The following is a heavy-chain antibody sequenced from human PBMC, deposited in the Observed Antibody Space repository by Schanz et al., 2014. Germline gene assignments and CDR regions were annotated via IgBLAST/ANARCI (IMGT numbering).Heavy chain of an antibody. V-gene: IGHV3-7*01. CDR1: GFTFSSYW. D-gene: IGHD5-12*01. Sequence: EVQLVESGGGLVQPGGSLRLSCAASGFTFSSYWMSWVRQAPGEGLEWVANIKQDGSEKYYVDSVKGRFTISRDNAKNSLYLQMNSLRPEDTXVYYCAKTIVVTPHDALXIWGQGTMVTVSS. CDR2: IKQDGSEK. CDR3: AKTIVVTPHDALXI. J-gene: IGHJ3*02.